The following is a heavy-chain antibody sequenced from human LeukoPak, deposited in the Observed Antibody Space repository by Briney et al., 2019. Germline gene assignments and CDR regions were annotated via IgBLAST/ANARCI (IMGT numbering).Heavy chain of an antibody. V-gene: IGHV4-59*01. Sequence: TSETLSLTCTVSGGSISNYYWTWIRQPPGKGLEWIGHIYNTGNPKYNPSLQSRVTILVDKSENQFSLNLNSVTAADTAIYYCARCRSYDSSGYCDAVDIWGQGTTVTVSS. D-gene: IGHD3-22*01. CDR1: GGSISNYY. J-gene: IGHJ3*02. CDR2: IYNTGNP. CDR3: ARCRSYDSSGYCDAVDI.